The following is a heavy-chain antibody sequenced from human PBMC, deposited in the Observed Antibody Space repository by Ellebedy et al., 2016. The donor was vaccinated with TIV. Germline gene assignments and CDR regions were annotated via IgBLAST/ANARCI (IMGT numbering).Heavy chain of an antibody. CDR1: GYTFTSYD. J-gene: IGHJ5*02. Sequence: AASVKVSCKASGYTFTSYDITWVRQATGQGLEWMGWINPNSGGTNYAQKFQGWVTMTRDTSISTAYMELSRLRSDDTAVYYCARGEGSTVTTEGRMPQGRSGWFDPWGQGTLVTVSS. CDR3: ARGEGSTVTTEGRMPQGRSGWFDP. CDR2: INPNSGGT. D-gene: IGHD4-17*01. V-gene: IGHV1-2*04.